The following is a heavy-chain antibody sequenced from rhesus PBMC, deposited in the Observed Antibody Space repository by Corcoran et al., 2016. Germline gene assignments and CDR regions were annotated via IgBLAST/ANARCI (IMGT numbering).Heavy chain of an antibody. CDR1: GFTFSGYW. Sequence: EVQLVESGGGLVQPGGSLRLSCAASGFTFSGYWMYWVRQAPGMGLEWVSRISSDVSCTSYADSVKGRFTISREKAKNSLYRQMNSLRAEDTAGYYCAKAIAANIFDYWGQGVLVTVSS. D-gene: IGHD6-13*01. CDR2: ISSDVSCT. J-gene: IGHJ4*01. CDR3: AKAIAANIFDY. V-gene: IGHV3-119*01.